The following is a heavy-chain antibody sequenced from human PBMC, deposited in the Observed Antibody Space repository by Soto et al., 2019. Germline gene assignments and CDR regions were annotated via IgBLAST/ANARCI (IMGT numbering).Heavy chain of an antibody. CDR3: ATPTIEGYSSSSDY. CDR2: ISSSGSTI. CDR1: GFTFSDYY. Sequence: GSLRLSCAASGFTFSDYYMSWIRQAPGKGLEWVSYISSSGSTIYYADSVKGRFTISRDNAKNSLYLQMNSLRAEDTAVYYCATPTIEGYSSSSDYWGQGTLVTVS. V-gene: IGHV3-11*01. D-gene: IGHD6-13*01. J-gene: IGHJ4*02.